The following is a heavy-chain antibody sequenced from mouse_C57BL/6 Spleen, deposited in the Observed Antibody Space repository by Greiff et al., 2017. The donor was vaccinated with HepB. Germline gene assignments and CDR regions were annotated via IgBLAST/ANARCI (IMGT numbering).Heavy chain of an antibody. CDR1: GFTFSDYG. Sequence: EVQGVESGGGLVKPGGSLKLSCAASGFTFSDYGMHWVRQAPEKGLEWVAYISSGSSTIYYADTVKGRFTISRDNAKNTLFLQMTSLRSEDTAMYYCAREGYGNPAWFAYWGKGTLVTVSA. J-gene: IGHJ3*01. D-gene: IGHD2-10*02. V-gene: IGHV5-17*01. CDR2: ISSGSSTI. CDR3: AREGYGNPAWFAY.